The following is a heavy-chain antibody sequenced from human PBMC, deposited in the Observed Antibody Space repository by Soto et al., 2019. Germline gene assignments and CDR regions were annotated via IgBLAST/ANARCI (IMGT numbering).Heavy chain of an antibody. Sequence: GESLKISCKGSGYNFTRHWIGWVRQMPGKGLEWMGIIYPGDSDTRYGPSFQGQVTISVDKSISTAHLQWNSLKASDTAMYYCARRLVVVVAGTRWPGAFDIWGQGTMVTVSS. CDR3: ARRLVVVVAGTRWPGAFDI. J-gene: IGHJ3*02. CDR1: GYNFTRHW. V-gene: IGHV5-51*01. D-gene: IGHD2-15*01. CDR2: IYPGDSDT.